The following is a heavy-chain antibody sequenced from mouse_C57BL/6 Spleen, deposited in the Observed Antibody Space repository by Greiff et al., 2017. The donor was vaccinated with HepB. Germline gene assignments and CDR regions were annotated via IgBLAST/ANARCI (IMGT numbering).Heavy chain of an antibody. CDR1: GFSLTSYG. Sequence: VQRVESGPGLVQPSQSLSITCTVSGFSLTSYGVHWVRQSPGKGLEWLGVIWSGGSTDYNAAFISRLSISKDNSKSQVFFKMNSLQADDTAIYYCARNPYSNYPYYYAMDYWGQGTSVTVSS. D-gene: IGHD2-5*01. J-gene: IGHJ4*01. V-gene: IGHV2-2*01. CDR2: IWSGGST. CDR3: ARNPYSNYPYYYAMDY.